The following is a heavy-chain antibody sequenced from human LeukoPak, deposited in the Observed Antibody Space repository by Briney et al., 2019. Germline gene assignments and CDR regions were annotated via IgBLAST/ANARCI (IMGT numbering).Heavy chain of an antibody. CDR2: ISGSGGST. V-gene: IGHV3-23*01. D-gene: IGHD3-22*01. CDR3: AKPGKSSVLVDDASLKYYYYGMDV. Sequence: PGGSLRLSCAASGFTFSSYAMSWVRQAPGKGLEWVSAISGSGGSTYYADSVKGRFTISRDNSKNTLCLQMNSLRAEDTAVYYCAKPGKSSVLVDDASLKYYYYGMDVWGQGTTVTVSS. CDR1: GFTFSSYA. J-gene: IGHJ6*02.